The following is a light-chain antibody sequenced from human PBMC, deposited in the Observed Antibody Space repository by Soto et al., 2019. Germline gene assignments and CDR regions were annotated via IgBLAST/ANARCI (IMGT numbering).Light chain of an antibody. CDR1: QDIAIY. CDR2: AAS. CDR3: QQLSRYPLT. V-gene: IGKV1-9*01. J-gene: IGKJ4*01. Sequence: IQLTQSPSSLSASVGDRVTITCRASQDIAIYLAWYQQKPGEAPKLLIYAASTLYGGVPSRFSGSGSGTEFTLTIRALQPEDFATYYCQQLSRYPLTFGGGTKVDIK.